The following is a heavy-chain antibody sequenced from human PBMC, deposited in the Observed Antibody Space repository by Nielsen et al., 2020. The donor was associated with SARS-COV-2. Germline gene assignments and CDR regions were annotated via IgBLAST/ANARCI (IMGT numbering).Heavy chain of an antibody. Sequence: GGSLRLSCATSGFSFDNYGMHWVRQAPGKGLEWVAVIWYDGSNKYYADSVKGRFTISRDNSKNTLYLQMNSLRAEDTAVYYCARDAKDPYYYYYMAVWGKGTTVTVSS. CDR3: ARDAKDPYYYYYMAV. J-gene: IGHJ6*03. D-gene: IGHD2-15*01. CDR2: IWYDGSNK. V-gene: IGHV3-33*08. CDR1: GFSFDNYG.